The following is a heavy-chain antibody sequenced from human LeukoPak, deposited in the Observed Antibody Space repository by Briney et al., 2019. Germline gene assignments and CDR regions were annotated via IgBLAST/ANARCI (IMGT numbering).Heavy chain of an antibody. Sequence: PSQTLSLTCTVSGGSISSGSYYWSWIRQPAGKGLEWIGRIYTSGSTNYNPSLKSRATISVDTSKNQFSLKLSSVTAADTAVYYCARSVGSYIFDYWGQGTLVTVSS. CDR1: GGSISSGSYY. J-gene: IGHJ4*02. V-gene: IGHV4-61*02. CDR2: IYTSGST. D-gene: IGHD1-26*01. CDR3: ARSVGSYIFDY.